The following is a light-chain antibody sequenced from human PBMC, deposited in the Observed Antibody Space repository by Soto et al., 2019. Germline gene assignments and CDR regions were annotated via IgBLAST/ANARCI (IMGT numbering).Light chain of an antibody. CDR3: QHYGSSRT. J-gene: IGKJ1*01. Sequence: EIVLTQSPGTLSLSPGERATLSCRASQGVSSNYLAWYQQKSGQAPRLLLYGTSSRATGIPERFSGSGSGTDFTLTISRLEPEDFAVYYCQHYGSSRTFGQRTKVDIK. V-gene: IGKV3-20*01. CDR1: QGVSSNY. CDR2: GTS.